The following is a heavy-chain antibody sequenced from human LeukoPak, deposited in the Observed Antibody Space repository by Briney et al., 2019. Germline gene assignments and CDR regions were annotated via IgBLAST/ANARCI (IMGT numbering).Heavy chain of an antibody. CDR3: ARVRLGIWYFGY. CDR2: IYYSGST. D-gene: IGHD7-27*01. Sequence: PSETLSLTCTVSGGSISSYYWSWIRQPPGKGLEWIGYIYYSGSTNYNPSLKSRVTISVDTSKNQFSLKLSSVTAADTAVYYCARVRLGIWYFGYWGQGTLVTVSS. CDR1: GGSISSYY. V-gene: IGHV4-59*01. J-gene: IGHJ4*02.